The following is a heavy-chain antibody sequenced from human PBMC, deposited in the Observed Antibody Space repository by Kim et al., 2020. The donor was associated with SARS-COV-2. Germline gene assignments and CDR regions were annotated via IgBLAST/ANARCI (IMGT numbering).Heavy chain of an antibody. Sequence: GGSLRLSCAASGFTFSSYAMHWVRQAPGKGLEWVAVISYDGGNKYYADSVKGRFTISRDNSKNTLYLQMNSLRAEDTAVYYCAKDLMYDDISTGYLHELGRPRYYYGIDDWGQGTTVTVSS. CDR1: GFTFSSYA. CDR2: ISYDGGNK. CDR3: AKDLMYDDISTGYLHELGRPRYYYGIDD. J-gene: IGHJ6*02. D-gene: IGHD3-9*01. V-gene: IGHV3-30-3*01.